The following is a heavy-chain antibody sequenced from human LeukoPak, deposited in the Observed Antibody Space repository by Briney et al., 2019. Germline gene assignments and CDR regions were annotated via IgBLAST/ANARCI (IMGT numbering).Heavy chain of an antibody. D-gene: IGHD7-27*01. CDR3: AKDQSTGTYYYYYYYMDV. V-gene: IGHV3-23*01. Sequence: QSGGSLRLSCAASGFTFSSYWMSWVRQAPGKGLEWVSAISGSGGSTYYADSVKGRFTISRDNSKNTLYLQMNSLRAEDTAVYYCAKDQSTGTYYYYYYYMDVWGKGTTVTVSS. J-gene: IGHJ6*03. CDR2: ISGSGGST. CDR1: GFTFSSYW.